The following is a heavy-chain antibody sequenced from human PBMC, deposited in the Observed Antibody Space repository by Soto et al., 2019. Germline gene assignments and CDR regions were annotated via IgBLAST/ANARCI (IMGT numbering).Heavy chain of an antibody. CDR1: GGTFSSYA. J-gene: IGHJ6*02. V-gene: IGHV1-18*01. CDR2: ISAYNGNT. Sequence: QVQLVQSGAEVKKPGSSVKVSCKAAGGTFSSYAISWVRQAPGQGLEWMGWISAYNGNTNYAQKLQGRVTMTTDTSTSTAYMELRSLRSDDTAVYYCATSFRPYYGMDVWGQGTTVTVSS. CDR3: ATSFRPYYGMDV. D-gene: IGHD3-3*02.